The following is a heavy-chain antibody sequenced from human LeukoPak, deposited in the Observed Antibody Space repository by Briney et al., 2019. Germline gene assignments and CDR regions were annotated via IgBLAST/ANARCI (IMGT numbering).Heavy chain of an antibody. CDR1: GFTFSSSA. V-gene: IGHV3-64D*06. J-gene: IGHJ4*02. D-gene: IGHD3-16*01. Sequence: GGSLRLSCSASGFTFSSSAMHWVRQAPGKGLEYISAVSDNGVSTYYVDSVKGRFTVSRDNSKNTLYLHLSSLRAEDTAVYYCVLSPYGEYVGVDYWGQGTLVAVPS. CDR2: VSDNGVST. CDR3: VLSPYGEYVGVDY.